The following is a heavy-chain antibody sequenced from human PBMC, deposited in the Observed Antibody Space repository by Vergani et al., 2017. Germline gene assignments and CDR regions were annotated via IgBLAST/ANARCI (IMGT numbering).Heavy chain of an antibody. V-gene: IGHV4-61*02. J-gene: IGHJ6*02. CDR3: ARDLTVTNYYYYYGMDV. CDR2: IYTSGST. D-gene: IGHD4-17*01. CDR1: GGSISSGSSY. Sequence: QVQLQESGPGLVKPSQTLSLTCTVSGGSISSGSSYWSWIRQPAGKGLEWIGRIYTSGSTNYNPSLKSRVTISVDTSKNQFSLKLSSVTAADTAVYYCARDLTVTNYYYYYGMDVWGQGTTVTVSS.